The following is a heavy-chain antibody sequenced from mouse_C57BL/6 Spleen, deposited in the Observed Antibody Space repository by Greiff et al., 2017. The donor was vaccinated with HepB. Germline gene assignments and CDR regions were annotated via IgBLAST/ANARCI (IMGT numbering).Heavy chain of an antibody. CDR2: ISYDGSN. J-gene: IGHJ3*01. CDR3: ARERDYDGSWFAY. CDR1: GYSITSGYY. D-gene: IGHD2-4*01. V-gene: IGHV3-6*01. Sequence: EVQLVESGPGLVKPSQSLSLTCSVTGYSITSGYYWNWIRQFPGNKLEWMGYISYDGSNNYNPSLKNRISITRDTSKNQFFLKLNSVTTEDTATYYCARERDYDGSWFAYWGQGTLVTVSA.